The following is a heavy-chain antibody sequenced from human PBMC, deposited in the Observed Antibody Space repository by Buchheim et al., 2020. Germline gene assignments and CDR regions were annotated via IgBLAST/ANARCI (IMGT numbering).Heavy chain of an antibody. CDR1: GDTFSTYD. CDR2: IIPISGTP. D-gene: IGHD1-1*01. V-gene: IGHV1-69*06. CDR3: ATGGHTGSTGIDY. Sequence: VQLVQSGAEVKKPGSSVKVSCKASGDTFSTYDINWVRQAPGQGLEWLAGIIPISGTPKYAQKFQGRVTITEDISTSTAYMELSSLRSEDTAVYYCATGGHTGSTGIDYWGQGTL. J-gene: IGHJ4*02.